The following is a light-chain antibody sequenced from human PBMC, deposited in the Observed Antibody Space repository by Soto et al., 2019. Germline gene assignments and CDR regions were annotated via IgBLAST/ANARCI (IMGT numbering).Light chain of an antibody. Sequence: DIVMTQSPDSLAVSLGERATINCKSSQSVLYSSNNKNYLAWYQQKPGQPPKLLIYWASTRESGVPDRFSGSGSGTDFTLTITSLQAEDVAVYYCQHYYSVPVTFGGGTEVGI. J-gene: IGKJ4*01. CDR2: WAS. CDR3: QHYYSVPVT. V-gene: IGKV4-1*01. CDR1: QSVLYSSNNKNY.